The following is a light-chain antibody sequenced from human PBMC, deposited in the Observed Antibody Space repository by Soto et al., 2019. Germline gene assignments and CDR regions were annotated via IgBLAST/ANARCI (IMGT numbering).Light chain of an antibody. CDR1: QGIRND. Sequence: AIQMTQSPSSLSASVGDRVTITCRASQGIRNDLGWYQDKPGKAPKLLIYAASSLQPGVPSRLSGSGSGTDFTLTITSLQPEDFATYYCLQDYNYPRTFGQGTKVEIK. V-gene: IGKV1-6*01. CDR2: AAS. J-gene: IGKJ1*01. CDR3: LQDYNYPRT.